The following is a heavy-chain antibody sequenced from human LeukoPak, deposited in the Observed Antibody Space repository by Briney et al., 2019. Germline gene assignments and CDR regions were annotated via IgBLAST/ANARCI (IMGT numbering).Heavy chain of an antibody. CDR3: ARGRTVRNWFDP. V-gene: IGHV1-8*01. Sequence: ASVKVSCKPSGYTFTSYDINWVPQATEQGLEWMGWINPNSGNTGYAQKFHGRVTMTRNTSISTAYMELSSLRSEDTAVYYCARGRTVRNWFDPWGQGTLVTVSS. CDR1: GYTFTSYD. CDR2: INPNSGNT. J-gene: IGHJ5*02. D-gene: IGHD4-11*01.